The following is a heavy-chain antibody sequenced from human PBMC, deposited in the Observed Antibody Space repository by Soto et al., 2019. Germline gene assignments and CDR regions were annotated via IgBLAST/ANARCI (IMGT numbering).Heavy chain of an antibody. CDR1: GGSVSSGSHY. CDR2: IYYSGST. Sequence: QVQLQESGPGLVKPSETLSLTCTVSGGSVSSGSHYWSWIRQPPGKGLEWIGYIYYSGSTNYNPSLKCRVTISADTSKNQFSLKLSSVTAADTAVYSCARDRWFDPWGQGTLVTVSS. J-gene: IGHJ5*02. V-gene: IGHV4-61*01. CDR3: ARDRWFDP.